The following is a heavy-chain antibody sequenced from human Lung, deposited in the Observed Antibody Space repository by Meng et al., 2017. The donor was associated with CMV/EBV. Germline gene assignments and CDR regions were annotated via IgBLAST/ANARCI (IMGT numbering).Heavy chain of an antibody. CDR3: AREMPMTCYFDQ. Sequence: QLQLVQSGAGVKKPGVSLKLFCETSGFTFTTYFMHWLRQAPGQGLQWMGLFNPNGDVTTYSPRFQGRITLTGDTSTSTLYMELSSLTSDDTAVYYCAREMPMTCYFDQWGQGTLVTVSS. CDR2: FNPNGDVT. V-gene: IGHV1-46*01. D-gene: IGHD3-22*01. J-gene: IGHJ4*03. CDR1: GFTFTTYF.